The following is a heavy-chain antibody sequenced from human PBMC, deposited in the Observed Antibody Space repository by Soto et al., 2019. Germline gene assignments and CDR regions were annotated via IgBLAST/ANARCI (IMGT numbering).Heavy chain of an antibody. CDR3: ARDTPLYYDRSGAIDY. D-gene: IGHD3-22*01. CDR2: IYYSGST. Sequence: PSETLSLTCSVSGGSISYSDGYYWAWIRQPPGKGLEWIGYIYYSGSTNYHPSLKSRVTISVDTSKNQFSLKLSSVTAADTAVYYCARDTPLYYDRSGAIDYWGQGTLVTSP. CDR1: GGSISYSDGYY. J-gene: IGHJ4*02. V-gene: IGHV4-61*08.